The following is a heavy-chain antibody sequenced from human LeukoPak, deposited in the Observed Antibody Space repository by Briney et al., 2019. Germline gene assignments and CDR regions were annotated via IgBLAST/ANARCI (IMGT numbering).Heavy chain of an antibody. CDR2: INPSGGST. Sequence: ASVKVSCKASGYTFTSYYIHWVRQAPGQGLEWMGMINPSGGSTTYAQKFQGRVTLTRDMSTSTVNMELSSLRSEDTAVYYCARDGSGSYYKLDPWGQGTLVTVSS. D-gene: IGHD3-10*01. J-gene: IGHJ5*02. V-gene: IGHV1-46*01. CDR3: ARDGSGSYYKLDP. CDR1: GYTFTSYY.